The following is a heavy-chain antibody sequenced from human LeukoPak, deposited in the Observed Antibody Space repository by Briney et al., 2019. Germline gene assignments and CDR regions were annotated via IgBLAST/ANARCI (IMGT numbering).Heavy chain of an antibody. CDR3: TIRIVATSTGGAFDI. CDR2: IRSKANSYAT. CDR1: GFTFSGSA. J-gene: IGHJ3*02. D-gene: IGHD5-12*01. V-gene: IGHV3-73*01. Sequence: GGSLRLSCAASGFTFSGSAMHWVRQASGKGLEWVGRIRSKANSYATAYAASVKGRFTISRDDSKNTAYLQMNSLKTEDTAVYYCTIRIVATSTGGAFDIWGQGTMVTVSS.